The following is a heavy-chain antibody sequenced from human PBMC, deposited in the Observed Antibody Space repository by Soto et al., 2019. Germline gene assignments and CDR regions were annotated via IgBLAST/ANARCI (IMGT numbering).Heavy chain of an antibody. CDR3: ARDLSPVLRYFDWSMAYYYYGMDV. J-gene: IGHJ6*02. CDR1: GFTFSSYW. V-gene: IGHV3-7*05. D-gene: IGHD3-9*01. CDR2: IKQDGSEK. Sequence: PGGSLRLSCAASGFTFSSYWMSWVRQAPGKGLEWVANIKQDGSEKYYVDSVKGRFTISRDNAKNSLYLQMNSLRAEDTAVYYCARDLSPVLRYFDWSMAYYYYGMDVWGQGTTVTVSS.